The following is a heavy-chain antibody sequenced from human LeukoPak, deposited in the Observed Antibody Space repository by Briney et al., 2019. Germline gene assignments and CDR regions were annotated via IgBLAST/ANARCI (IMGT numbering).Heavy chain of an antibody. J-gene: IGHJ6*02. CDR3: AGSGSYGIQSYYYYGMDV. V-gene: IGHV1-69*04. Sequence: SVKVSCKASGGTFSSYAISWVRQAPGQGLEWMGRIIPILGIANYAQKFQGRVTITADKSTSTAYMELSSLRSEDTAVYYCAGSGSYGIQSYYYYGMDVWGQGTTVTVSS. CDR1: GGTFSSYA. D-gene: IGHD3-10*01. CDR2: IIPILGIA.